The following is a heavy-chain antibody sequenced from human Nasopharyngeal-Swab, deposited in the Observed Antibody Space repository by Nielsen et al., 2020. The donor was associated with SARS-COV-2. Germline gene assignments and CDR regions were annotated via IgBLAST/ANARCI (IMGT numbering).Heavy chain of an antibody. CDR1: GFTFSSYW. V-gene: IGHV3-7*01. CDR2: IKQDGSEK. J-gene: IGHJ3*02. Sequence: GESLQISCAASGFTFSSYWMSWVRQAPGKGLEWVANIKQDGSEKYYVDSVKGRFTISRDNAKNSLYLQMNSLRAEDTAVYYCAAGYSSSWWDAFDIWGQGTMVTVSS. CDR3: AAGYSSSWWDAFDI. D-gene: IGHD6-13*01.